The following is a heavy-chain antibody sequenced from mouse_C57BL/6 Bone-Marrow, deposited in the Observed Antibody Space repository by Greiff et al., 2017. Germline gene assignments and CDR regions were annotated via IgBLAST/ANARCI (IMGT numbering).Heavy chain of an antibody. Sequence: QVQLQQSGPELVKPGASVKISCKASGYSFTSYYIHWVKQRPGQGLEWIGWIYPGSGNTKYNEKFKGKATLTADTSSSTAYMQLSSLTSEDSAVYYCARKSNYYAVDYWGQGTSVTVSS. V-gene: IGHV1-66*01. CDR3: ARKSNYYAVDY. CDR1: GYSFTSYY. CDR2: IYPGSGNT. D-gene: IGHD2-5*01. J-gene: IGHJ4*01.